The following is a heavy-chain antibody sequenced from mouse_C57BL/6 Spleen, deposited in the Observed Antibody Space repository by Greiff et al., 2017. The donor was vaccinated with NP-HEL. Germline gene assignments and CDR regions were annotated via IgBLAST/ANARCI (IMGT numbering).Heavy chain of an antibody. CDR2: IDPSDSYT. CDR3: ARGGVVPLDFDY. Sequence: VKLQQPGAELVRPGTSVKLSCKASGYTFTSYWMHWVKQRPGQGLEWIGVIDPSDSYTNYNQKFKGKATLTVDTSSSTAYMQLSSLTSEDSAVYYCARGGVVPLDFDYWGQGTTLTVSS. CDR1: GYTFTSYW. D-gene: IGHD1-1*01. V-gene: IGHV1-59*01. J-gene: IGHJ2*01.